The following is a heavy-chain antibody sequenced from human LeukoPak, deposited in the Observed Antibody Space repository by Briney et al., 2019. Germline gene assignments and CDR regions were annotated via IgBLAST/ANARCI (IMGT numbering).Heavy chain of an antibody. CDR1: GFTFSSFS. V-gene: IGHV3-48*04. CDR3: AREGIAAAGEH. J-gene: IGHJ1*01. CDR2: ITSSGGTI. D-gene: IGHD6-13*01. Sequence: GGSLRLSCVASGFTFSSFSMNWVRQAPGKGLEWVSFITSSGGTIYYAGSVKGRFTMSRDNAKNSLYLQMKSLRVEDTAVYYCAREGIAAAGEHWGQGTLVTVSS.